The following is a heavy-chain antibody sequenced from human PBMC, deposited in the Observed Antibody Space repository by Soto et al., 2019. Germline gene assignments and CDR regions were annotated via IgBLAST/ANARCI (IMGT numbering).Heavy chain of an antibody. V-gene: IGHV1-24*01. Sequence: ASVKVSCKVSGYTLTELSMHWVRQAPGKGLEWMGGFDPEDGETIYAQKFQGRVTMTEETSTDTAYIELSNLRSEDTAVYYCATSGPSYYDFWSGRSPPAIWGQGTLVTVS. CDR2: FDPEDGET. CDR1: GYTLTELS. J-gene: IGHJ4*02. D-gene: IGHD3-3*01. CDR3: ATSGPSYYDFWSGRSPPAI.